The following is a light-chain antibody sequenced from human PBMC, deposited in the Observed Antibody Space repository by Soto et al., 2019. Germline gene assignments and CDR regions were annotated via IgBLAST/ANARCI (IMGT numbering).Light chain of an antibody. J-gene: IGKJ1*01. CDR1: QSLLHTSGDNY. CDR2: PGS. V-gene: IGKV2-28*01. CDR3: MQAQQIPRT. Sequence: DIVMTHSPLSLSVTPGEPASISCRSSQSLLHTSGDNYLDWYLQRPGQSPQLLIYPGSKRASGVSDRFSGSGSGTRFTLRISRVEAEDVGFYYCMQAQQIPRTFGQGTKVDIK.